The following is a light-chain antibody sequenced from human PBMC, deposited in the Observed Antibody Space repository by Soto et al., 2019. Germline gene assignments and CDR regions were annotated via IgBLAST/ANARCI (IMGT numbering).Light chain of an antibody. CDR1: QSISNNY. Sequence: LTQSPGTLSLSPGDRATLSCRASQSISNNYLAWHQQKPGQAPRLLIAGSSKGATGIPGRISSSGSGTDFTITISRLEHEDFAVYYCQQYGSSGTFGQGTKVDI. V-gene: IGKV3-20*01. CDR3: QQYGSSGT. J-gene: IGKJ1*01. CDR2: GSS.